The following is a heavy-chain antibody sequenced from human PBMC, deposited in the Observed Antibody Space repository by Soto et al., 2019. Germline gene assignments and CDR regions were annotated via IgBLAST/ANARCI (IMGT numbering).Heavy chain of an antibody. Sequence: ASVNVSCKASGGTFSSYAISWVRQAPGQGLAWMGGIIPIFGTANYAQKFQGRVTITADESTSPAYMELSSLRSEDPAVYYCGRGRVWSGYWDYMDVWGKGTTVTVSS. V-gene: IGHV1-69*01. CDR3: GRGRVWSGYWDYMDV. J-gene: IGHJ6*03. CDR2: IIPIFGTA. D-gene: IGHD3-3*01. CDR1: GGTFSSYA.